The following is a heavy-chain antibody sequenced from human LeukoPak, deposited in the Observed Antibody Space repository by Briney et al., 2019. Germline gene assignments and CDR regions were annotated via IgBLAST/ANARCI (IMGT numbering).Heavy chain of an antibody. J-gene: IGHJ2*01. Sequence: GGSLRLSCAASGFTFSSYSMNWVRQATGKGLEWVSYISSSSNTIYYADSVKGRFTISRDNARNSLYLQMNSLRAEDTAVYYSARDDSSGYSRYFDLWGRGTLVTVSS. V-gene: IGHV3-48*01. CDR3: ARDDSSGYSRYFDL. D-gene: IGHD3-22*01. CDR1: GFTFSSYS. CDR2: ISSSSNTI.